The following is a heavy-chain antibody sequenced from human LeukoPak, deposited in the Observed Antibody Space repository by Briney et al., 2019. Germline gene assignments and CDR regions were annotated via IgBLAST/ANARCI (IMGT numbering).Heavy chain of an antibody. J-gene: IGHJ6*02. Sequence: SVKVSCKASGGTFSGYAISWVRQAPGQGLEWMGRIIPILGIANYAQKFQGRVTITADKSTSTAYMELSSLRSEDTAVYYCATEGAEYCSGGSCYYQDYYYGMDVWGQGTTVTVSS. CDR3: ATEGAEYCSGGSCYYQDYYYGMDV. CDR2: IIPILGIA. V-gene: IGHV1-69*04. D-gene: IGHD2-15*01. CDR1: GGTFSGYA.